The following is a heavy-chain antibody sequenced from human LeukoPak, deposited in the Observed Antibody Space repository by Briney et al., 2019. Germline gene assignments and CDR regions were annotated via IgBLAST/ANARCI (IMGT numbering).Heavy chain of an antibody. J-gene: IGHJ5*02. CDR1: GFTFSSYS. CDR3: ARDRGDSYGAFDP. Sequence: GGSLRLSCAASGFTFSSYSMNWVRQAPGKGLEWVSSISSSSSYIYYADSVKGRFTISRDNAKNSLYLQMNSLRAEDTAAYYCARDRGDSYGAFDPWGQGTLVTVSS. CDR2: ISSSSSYI. D-gene: IGHD5-18*01. V-gene: IGHV3-21*01.